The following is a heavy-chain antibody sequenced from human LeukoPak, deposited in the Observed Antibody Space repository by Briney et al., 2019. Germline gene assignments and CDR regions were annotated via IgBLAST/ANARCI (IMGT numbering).Heavy chain of an antibody. CDR1: GGSLRCYY. J-gene: IGHJ4*02. Sequence: PSETLSLTCTVSGGSLRCYYRGLVPAPAREGTEWVWYIYFSGSTNYNPSLKSRVTISVDTSKNQFSLKLSSVTAADTAVYYCARQRDPYQLNWNPGYYFDYWGQGTLVTVSS. CDR3: ARQRDPYQLNWNPGYYFDY. D-gene: IGHD1-1*01. V-gene: IGHV4-59*01. CDR2: IYFSGST.